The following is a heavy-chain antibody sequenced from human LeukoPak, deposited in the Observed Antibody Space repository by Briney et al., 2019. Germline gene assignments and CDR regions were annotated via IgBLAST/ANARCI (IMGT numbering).Heavy chain of an antibody. J-gene: IGHJ4*02. D-gene: IGHD3-3*01. CDR1: GFTFSTYS. V-gene: IGHV3-48*01. CDR2: ISSGSSTI. CDR3: ARDGVFSFAY. Sequence: GGSLRLSCAASGFTFSTYSMNWVRQAPGKGLEWVSSISSGSSTIYYADSVKDRFTISRDNAKNSLYLQMSSLRAEDTAVYYCARDGVFSFAYWGQGTPVTVSS.